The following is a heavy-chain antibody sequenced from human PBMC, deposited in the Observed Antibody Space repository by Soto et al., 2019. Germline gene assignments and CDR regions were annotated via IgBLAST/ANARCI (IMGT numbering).Heavy chain of an antibody. CDR1: GGSISSSRYY. J-gene: IGHJ4*02. CDR3: ARHHSTDYDFWSGPW. CDR2: IYYTGST. Sequence: QLHLQESGPGLVRPSETLSLTCTVSGGSISSSRYYWGWIRQPPGKGLECFGNIYYTGSTYYNPSLKSRVTISVDTAKNQFSLKLSSVTAADTAVYYCARHHSTDYDFWSGPWWGQGTLVTVSS. D-gene: IGHD3-3*01. V-gene: IGHV4-39*01.